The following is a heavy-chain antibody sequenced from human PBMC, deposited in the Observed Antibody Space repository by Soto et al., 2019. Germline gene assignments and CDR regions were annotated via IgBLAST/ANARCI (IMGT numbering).Heavy chain of an antibody. J-gene: IGHJ6*02. V-gene: IGHV1-18*01. Sequence: ASVKVSCKASGYTFTSYGISWVRQAPGQGLEWMGWISAYNGNTNYAQKLQGRVTMTTDTSTSTAYMELRSLRSDDTAVYYCAGSHYRDYYGSGSYLHYYYGMDVWGQGTTVTV. CDR1: GYTFTSYG. CDR3: AGSHYRDYYGSGSYLHYYYGMDV. CDR2: ISAYNGNT. D-gene: IGHD3-10*01.